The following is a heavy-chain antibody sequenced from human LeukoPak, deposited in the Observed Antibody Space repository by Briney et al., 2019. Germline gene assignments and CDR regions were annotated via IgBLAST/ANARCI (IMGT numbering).Heavy chain of an antibody. J-gene: IGHJ4*02. D-gene: IGHD6-13*01. V-gene: IGHV1-18*01. CDR3: ARLYRGLSSIWPVGF. CDR2: ISAYNGNT. CDR1: GYTFTSYG. Sequence: ASVKVSCKASGYTFTSYGISWVRQAPGQGLEWMGWISAYNGNTNYAQKLQGRVTVTRDTSTSTVYMELSSLRSDDTAVYYCARLYRGLSSIWPVGFWGQGTLVTVSS.